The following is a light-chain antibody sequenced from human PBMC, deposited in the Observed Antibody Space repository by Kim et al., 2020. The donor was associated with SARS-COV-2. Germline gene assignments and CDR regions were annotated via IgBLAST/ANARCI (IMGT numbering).Light chain of an antibody. CDR1: QTVGSW. Sequence: ASVGDTITITCRATQTVGSWLAWYQQKPGTAPRLLIYSTSSLQSGAPSRFSGSGSGTVYTLTITSLQPEDFATYCCQQSYNFPRTFGQGTKVDIK. V-gene: IGKV1D-12*01. CDR3: QQSYNFPRT. CDR2: STS. J-gene: IGKJ1*01.